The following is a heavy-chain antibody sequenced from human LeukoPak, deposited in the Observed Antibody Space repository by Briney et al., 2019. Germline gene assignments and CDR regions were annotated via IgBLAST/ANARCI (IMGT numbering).Heavy chain of an antibody. D-gene: IGHD1-26*01. CDR3: ATKKYSGSFYAF. J-gene: IGHJ1*01. CDR1: GYSSTDYY. Sequence: ASVKASCKASGYSSTDYYIYWVRQAPGQGLEWMGWIKPNSGDTNYVQKFEGRVTMTRDTSISTAYMELSSLRSDDTAVYYCATKKYSGSFYAFWGQGTWVTVSS. CDR2: IKPNSGDT. V-gene: IGHV1-2*02.